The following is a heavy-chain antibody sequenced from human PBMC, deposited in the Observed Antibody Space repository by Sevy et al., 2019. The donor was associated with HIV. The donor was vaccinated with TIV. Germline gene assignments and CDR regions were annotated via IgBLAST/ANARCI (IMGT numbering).Heavy chain of an antibody. V-gene: IGHV3-48*02. CDR1: GFTFSTYS. CDR3: AREGNYYDRSGYQYYFDY. D-gene: IGHD3-22*01. CDR2: ISSSSTTI. J-gene: IGHJ4*02. Sequence: GGSLRLSCVASGFTFSTYSMNWVRQAPGKGLEWVSYISSSSTTIYYVGSVRGRFTISRDNAKNSLYLRMNSLRDEDTAVYYCAREGNYYDRSGYQYYFDYWGQGTPVTVSS.